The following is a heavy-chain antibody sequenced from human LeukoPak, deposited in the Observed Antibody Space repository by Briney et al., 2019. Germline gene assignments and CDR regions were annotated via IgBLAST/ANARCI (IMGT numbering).Heavy chain of an antibody. CDR3: AKDGSTYYDRSGYYPFHY. CDR1: GFTFSSNA. CDR2: ISGIDSGA. D-gene: IGHD3-22*01. J-gene: IGHJ4*02. V-gene: IGHV3-23*01. Sequence: GSLRLSCVASGFTFSSNAMSWVRQAPGKGLEWVATISGIDSGAYYADSVKGRFTISRDNSKNTLYLHMNSLRAEDTAVYYCAKDGSTYYDRSGYYPFHYWGQGALVTVSS.